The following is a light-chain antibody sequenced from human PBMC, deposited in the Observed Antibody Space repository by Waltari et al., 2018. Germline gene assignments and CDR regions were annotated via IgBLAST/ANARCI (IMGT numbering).Light chain of an antibody. CDR3: QNHERLPAT. CDR1: QSVSKY. J-gene: IGKJ1*01. V-gene: IGKV3-20*01. Sequence: EVVLTQSPGTLSLSPGERATLSCRASQSVSKYLAWYQQRPGQAPRLLLYAASTRATGVSDRFSGSGFGTDFSLTISRLEREDFAVYFCQNHERLPATFGQGTKVEIK. CDR2: AAS.